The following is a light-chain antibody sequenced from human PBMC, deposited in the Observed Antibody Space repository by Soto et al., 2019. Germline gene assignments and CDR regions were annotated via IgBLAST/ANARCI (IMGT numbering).Light chain of an antibody. CDR1: ESILHSSNNKIC. J-gene: IGKJ1*01. Sequence: DIVMTQSPDSLALSLGETPTINCKSSESILHSSNNKICLAWYQQKPGQPPKVLIYWASNRESGVPERFSGSGSGTDFTLTISSLQAEDVAVYYCQQYYSIPWTFGQGTKVDIK. V-gene: IGKV4-1*01. CDR2: WAS. CDR3: QQYYSIPWT.